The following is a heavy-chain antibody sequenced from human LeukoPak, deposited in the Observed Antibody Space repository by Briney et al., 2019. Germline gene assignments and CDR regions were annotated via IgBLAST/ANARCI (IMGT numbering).Heavy chain of an antibody. D-gene: IGHD3-10*01. CDR3: ARVKTTMVREDY. Sequence: ASVKVSCKASGYTFTSYGISWVGQAPGQGLEWMGWISAYNGNTNYAQKLQGRVTMTTDTSTSTAYMELRSLRSDDTAVYYCARVKTTMVREDYWGQGTLVTVSS. J-gene: IGHJ4*02. CDR1: GYTFTSYG. V-gene: IGHV1-18*04. CDR2: ISAYNGNT.